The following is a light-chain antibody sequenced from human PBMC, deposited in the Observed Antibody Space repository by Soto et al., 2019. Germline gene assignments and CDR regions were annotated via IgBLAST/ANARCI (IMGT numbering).Light chain of an antibody. Sequence: DLQMTQSPSPLSASVGDRVTITCRASQSISTYLNWYQQKPGKAPKLLMHAASSLDRGVPSRFSGSGSGTDFTLTISSLQPEDFATYYCQQAASFPITFGQGTRLEIK. J-gene: IGKJ5*01. V-gene: IGKV1-39*01. CDR2: AAS. CDR3: QQAASFPIT. CDR1: QSISTY.